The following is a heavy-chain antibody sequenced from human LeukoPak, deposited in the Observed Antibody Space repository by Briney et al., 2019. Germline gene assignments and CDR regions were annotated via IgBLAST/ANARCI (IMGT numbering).Heavy chain of an antibody. D-gene: IGHD1-26*01. J-gene: IGHJ6*02. CDR3: ARDRRETVNYYYGMDV. V-gene: IGHV3-21*01. CDR2: ISSSSSYI. CDR1: GFTFSSYS. Sequence: PGGSLRLSCAASGFTFSSYSMNWVRQAPGKGLEWVSSISSSSSYIYYADSVKGRFTISRDNAKNSLYLQMNSLRAEDTAVYYCARDRRETVNYYYGMDVWGQGTTVTVSS.